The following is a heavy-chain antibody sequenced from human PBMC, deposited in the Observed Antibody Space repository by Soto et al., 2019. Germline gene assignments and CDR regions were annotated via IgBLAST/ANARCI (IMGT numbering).Heavy chain of an antibody. D-gene: IGHD4-17*01. CDR3: ARGSTTVVNQSRTHWFDH. V-gene: IGHV4-59*01. J-gene: IGHJ5*02. CDR1: GGSISSYY. CDR2: IYYSGST. Sequence: SETLSLTCTVSGGSISSYYWSWIRQPPGKGLEWIGYIYYSGSTNYNPSLKSRVTISVDTSKNQFSLKLSSVTAADTAVYYCARGSTTVVNQSRTHWFDHWGQGTLVTVSS.